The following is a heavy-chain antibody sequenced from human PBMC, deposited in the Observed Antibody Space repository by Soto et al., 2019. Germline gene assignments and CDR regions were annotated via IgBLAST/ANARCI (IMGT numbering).Heavy chain of an antibody. CDR2: IIPIFETA. Sequence: QVHLVQSGAEVTKAGSSVKVSCKASGGTFSSHAFSWVRQAPGQGLEWVGGIIPIFETANYAQEFQGRVTIPAKASTTTVILELNNLRSDDTAIYFCAIGDRSSWIGNHWGPGTQVTVS. CDR3: AIGDRSSWIGNH. J-gene: IGHJ4*02. CDR1: GGTFSSHA. D-gene: IGHD6-6*01. V-gene: IGHV1-69*01.